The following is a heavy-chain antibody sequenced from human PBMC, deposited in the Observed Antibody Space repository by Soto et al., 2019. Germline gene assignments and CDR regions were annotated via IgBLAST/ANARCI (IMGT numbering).Heavy chain of an antibody. CDR2: VFYKGNT. D-gene: IGHD3-22*01. V-gene: IGHV4-30-4*01. CDR1: GDSISSGEYY. CDR3: ARRYYFDSSGYADALDV. J-gene: IGHJ3*01. Sequence: QVHLQESGPGLVKPSQTLSLTCTVSGDSISSGEYYWAWIRQPPGKGLEWIGYVFYKGNTYYNPSLKSRLSIDVDTAKSQFSLRLSSVTAADTAVYYCARRYYFDSSGYADALDVWGQGTTVIVSS.